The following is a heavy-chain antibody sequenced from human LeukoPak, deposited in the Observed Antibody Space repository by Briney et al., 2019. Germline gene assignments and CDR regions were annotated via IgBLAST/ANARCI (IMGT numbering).Heavy chain of an antibody. V-gene: IGHV3-21*01. J-gene: IGHJ3*02. CDR2: ISSSSSYI. CDR3: ARDISPAGTDDAFDI. CDR1: GFTFSSYS. D-gene: IGHD1-1*01. Sequence: PGGSLRLSCAASGFTFSSYSMNWVRQAPGKGLEWVSSISSSSSYIYYADSVKGRFTISRDNAKNSLYLQMNSLRAEDTAVYYCARDISPAGTDDAFDIWGQGTMVTVSS.